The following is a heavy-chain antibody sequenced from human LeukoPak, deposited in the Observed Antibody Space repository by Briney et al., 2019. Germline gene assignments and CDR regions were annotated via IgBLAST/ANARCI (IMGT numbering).Heavy chain of an antibody. CDR1: GYTFTGYY. D-gene: IGHD6-13*01. CDR3: ARGSNIAATGPDAFHI. CDR2: INPNKGDT. J-gene: IGHJ3*02. V-gene: IGHV1-2*04. Sequence: ASVKVSCKASGYTFTGYYMHWVRQAPGQGLEWMGWINPNKGDTNYAQKFQDWVTMTRDTSINTAYMEMSRLRNDDTAIYYCARGSNIAATGPDAFHIWGQGTMVTVSS.